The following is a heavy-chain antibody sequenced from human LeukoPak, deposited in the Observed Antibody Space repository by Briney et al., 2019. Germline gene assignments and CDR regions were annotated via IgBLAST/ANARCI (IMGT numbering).Heavy chain of an antibody. J-gene: IGHJ6*02. CDR1: GGTFSSYA. D-gene: IGHD4-17*01. CDR2: INPNSGGT. CDR3: ARDPTVTSPSYYYYYYGMDV. Sequence: ASVKVSCKASGGTFSSYAISWVRQAPGQGLEWMGWINPNSGGTNYAQKFQGWVTMTRDTSISTAYMELSRLRSDDTAVYYCARDPTVTSPSYYYYYYGMDVWGQGTTVTVSS. V-gene: IGHV1-2*04.